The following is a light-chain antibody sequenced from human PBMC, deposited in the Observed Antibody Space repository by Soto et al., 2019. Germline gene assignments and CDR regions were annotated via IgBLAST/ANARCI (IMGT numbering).Light chain of an antibody. V-gene: IGKV3-15*01. CDR2: GAS. CDR1: QSVSSN. CDR3: QQYDNWPPFT. Sequence: EIVMTQSPGTLSVSPGERATLSCRASQSVSSNLAWYQQKPGQAPRLLIYGASTRATGIPARFSGSGSGTEFTLTISTLQSEDFAVYYGQQYDNWPPFTFGPGTKVDIK. J-gene: IGKJ3*01.